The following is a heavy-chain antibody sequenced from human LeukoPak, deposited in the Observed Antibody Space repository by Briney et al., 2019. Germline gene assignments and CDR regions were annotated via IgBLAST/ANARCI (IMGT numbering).Heavy chain of an antibody. J-gene: IGHJ4*02. Sequence: SVKVSCKASGGTFSSYTISWVRQAPGQGLEWMGRIIPILGIANYAQKFQGRVTITEDKSTSTAYMELSSLRSEDTAVYYCAREYSSSPWAFDYWGQGTLVTVSS. D-gene: IGHD6-6*01. V-gene: IGHV1-69*04. CDR2: IIPILGIA. CDR1: GGTFSSYT. CDR3: AREYSSSPWAFDY.